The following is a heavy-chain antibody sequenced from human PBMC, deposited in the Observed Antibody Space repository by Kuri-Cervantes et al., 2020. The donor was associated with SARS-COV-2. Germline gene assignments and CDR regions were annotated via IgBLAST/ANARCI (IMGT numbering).Heavy chain of an antibody. CDR3: AKGGYCSATLCFFRYYMDV. J-gene: IGHJ6*03. CDR1: GFTFSDYG. D-gene: IGHD2-15*01. Sequence: GESLKISCAASGFTFSDYGMQWVRQAPGKGLEWVAFIQHDGSNKYYAGSVKGQFTISRDNSKNTLYLQMNSLRAEDTAMYYCAKGGYCSATLCFFRYYMDVWGKGTTVTVSS. V-gene: IGHV3-30*02. CDR2: IQHDGSNK.